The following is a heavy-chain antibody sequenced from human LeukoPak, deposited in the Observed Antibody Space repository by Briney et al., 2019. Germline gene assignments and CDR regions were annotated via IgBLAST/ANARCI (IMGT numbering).Heavy chain of an antibody. CDR3: AKVAGYSYVGVYYFDY. CDR1: GFTFSNYW. Sequence: GGSLRLSCAASGFTFSNYWMTWVRQAPGKGLEWVANIKHDGSEDYYLDSVKGRFTISRDNAKSSMWLQMNSLRAEDTAVYYCAKVAGYSYVGVYYFDYWGQGTLVTVSS. J-gene: IGHJ4*02. CDR2: IKHDGSED. V-gene: IGHV3-7*03. D-gene: IGHD5-18*01.